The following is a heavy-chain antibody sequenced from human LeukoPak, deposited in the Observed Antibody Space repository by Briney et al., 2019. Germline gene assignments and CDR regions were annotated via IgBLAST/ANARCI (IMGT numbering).Heavy chain of an antibody. V-gene: IGHV3-30-3*01. CDR3: ARDLDTAMVSDY. J-gene: IGHJ4*02. CDR1: GFTFSSYA. CDR2: ISYDGSNK. Sequence: GRSLRLSCAASGFTFSSYAMHWVRQAPGKGLEWVAVISYDGSNKYYADSVKGRFTISRDNSKNTLYLQMNSLRAEDTAVYYCARDLDTAMVSDYWGQGTLVTVSS. D-gene: IGHD5-18*01.